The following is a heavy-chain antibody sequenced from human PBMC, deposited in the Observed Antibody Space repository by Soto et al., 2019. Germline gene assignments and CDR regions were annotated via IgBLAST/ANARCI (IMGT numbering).Heavy chain of an antibody. CDR3: ETLTIGVAVTKNWLDT. Sequence: SATXSLTGTFSVFSIIISNNDGSWVRQHPGKGLEWIGHIYFSGSTSYNPSLKSRLTISVDTSKNQFSLRLSSVTAAETGVYYCETLTIGVAVTKNWLDTWGQGTLVTVSS. CDR2: IYFSGST. CDR1: VFSIIISNND. J-gene: IGHJ5*02. D-gene: IGHD6-19*01. V-gene: IGHV4-31*03.